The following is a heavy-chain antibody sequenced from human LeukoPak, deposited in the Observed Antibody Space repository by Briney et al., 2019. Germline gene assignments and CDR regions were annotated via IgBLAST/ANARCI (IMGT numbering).Heavy chain of an antibody. V-gene: IGHV3-23*01. CDR2: ISASGGDT. J-gene: IGHJ4*02. D-gene: IGHD6-25*01. CDR3: AKDAAGPEY. Sequence: GGSLRLSCVVSGLTFSSYSTSWVRQAPGKGLDWGSGISASGGDTWYPDSVKGRFTISRDNSKNTLFLQMSSLRVEDTAMYYCAKDAAGPEYWGQGTLVTVSS. CDR1: GLTFSSYS.